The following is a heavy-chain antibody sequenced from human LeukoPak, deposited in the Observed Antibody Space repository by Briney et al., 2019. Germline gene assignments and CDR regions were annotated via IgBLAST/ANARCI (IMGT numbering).Heavy chain of an antibody. J-gene: IGHJ6*03. V-gene: IGHV1-2*02. CDR3: ASSPYYYYYYMDV. CDR1: GYTFTGYY. Sequence: GSVKVSCKASGYTFTGYYMHGVRQAPGQGLEWMGWINPNSGGTNYAQKFQGRVTMTRDTSISTAYMELSRLRSDDTAVYYCASSPYYYYYYMDVWGKGTTVTVSS. CDR2: INPNSGGT.